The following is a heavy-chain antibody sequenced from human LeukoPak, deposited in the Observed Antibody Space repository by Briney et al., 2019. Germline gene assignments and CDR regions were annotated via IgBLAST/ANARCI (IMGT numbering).Heavy chain of an antibody. J-gene: IGHJ4*02. CDR3: ASPAAGSNFDC. CDR2: ISYDGSNK. D-gene: IGHD6-13*01. CDR1: GFTFSSYA. Sequence: TGGSLRLSCTASGFTFSSYAMHWVRQAPGKGLEWVAVISYDGSNKYYADSVKGRFTISRDNSKNTLFLQMNSLRAEDTAVYYCASPAAGSNFDCWGQGTLVTVSS. V-gene: IGHV3-30-3*01.